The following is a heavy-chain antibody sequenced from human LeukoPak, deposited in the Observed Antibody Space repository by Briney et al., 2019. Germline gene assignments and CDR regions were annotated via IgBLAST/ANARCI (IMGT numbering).Heavy chain of an antibody. Sequence: PSETQSLTCAVYGGSFSGYYWSWIRQPPGKGLEWIGEINHSGSTNYNPSLKSRVTISVDTSKNQFSLKLSSVTAADTAVYYCARSSRVDSSGYYTYYYYGMDVWGQGTTVTVSS. J-gene: IGHJ6*02. CDR1: GGSFSGYY. CDR3: ARSSRVDSSGYYTYYYYGMDV. CDR2: INHSGST. D-gene: IGHD3-22*01. V-gene: IGHV4-34*01.